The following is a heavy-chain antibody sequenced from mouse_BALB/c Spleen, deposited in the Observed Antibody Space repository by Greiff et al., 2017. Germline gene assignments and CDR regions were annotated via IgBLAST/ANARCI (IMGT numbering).Heavy chain of an antibody. CDR2: ISYDGSN. V-gene: IGHV3-6*02. J-gene: IGHJ3*01. CDR3: ARNYYRYDEDGSWFAY. Sequence: DVQLQESGPGLVKPSQSLSLTCSVTGYSITSGYYWNWIRQFPGNKLEWMGYISYDGSNNYNPSLKNRISITRDTSKNQFFLKLNSVTTEDTATYYCARNYYRYDEDGSWFAYWGQGTLVTVSA. CDR1: GYSITSGYY. D-gene: IGHD2-14*01.